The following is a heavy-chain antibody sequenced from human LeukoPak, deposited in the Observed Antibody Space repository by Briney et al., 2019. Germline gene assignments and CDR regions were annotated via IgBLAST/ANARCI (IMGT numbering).Heavy chain of an antibody. CDR3: AKDRYFPTSAHPLLRGRTRPKPDFDY. J-gene: IGHJ4*02. D-gene: IGHD3-9*01. CDR2: ISGSGGAK. V-gene: IGHV3-23*01. Sequence: GGSLRLSCAASGFTFSSYAMSWVRQAPGKGLEWVSAISGSGGAKYYADSVKGRFTISRDNSKNTIYLQLNSLRVEDTGEYYCAKDRYFPTSAHPLLRGRTRPKPDFDYWGQGTRVTVSS. CDR1: GFTFSSYA.